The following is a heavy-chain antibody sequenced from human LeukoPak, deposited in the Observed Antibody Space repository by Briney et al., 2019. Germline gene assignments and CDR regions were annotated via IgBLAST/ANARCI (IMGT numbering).Heavy chain of an antibody. Sequence: GGSLRLSFAASGFTFSSYAMSWVRQAPGKGLEWVSAIRGNGDSTFYADSVKGRFTIPRDNSNNALHLQMNILRVEDTAVYYCAKYAPCGSTRCSRYFDYWGQGALVTVSS. CDR1: GFTFSSYA. J-gene: IGHJ4*02. CDR2: IRGNGDST. CDR3: AKYAPCGSTRCSRYFDY. D-gene: IGHD2-2*01. V-gene: IGHV3-23*01.